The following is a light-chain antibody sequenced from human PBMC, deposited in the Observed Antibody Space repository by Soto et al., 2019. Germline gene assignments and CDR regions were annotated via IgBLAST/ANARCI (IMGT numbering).Light chain of an antibody. J-gene: IGKJ5*01. CDR1: QNINNY. V-gene: IGKV1-33*01. Sequence: DIQMTQSPSSLSASVGDRVTISCQASQNINNYLNWYQQKPGRAPKLLIYDASNLEAGVPSRFRGSGSGTDFTFTISRLQPEDIATYYCQQYENLPTFGQGTRLEIK. CDR3: QQYENLPT. CDR2: DAS.